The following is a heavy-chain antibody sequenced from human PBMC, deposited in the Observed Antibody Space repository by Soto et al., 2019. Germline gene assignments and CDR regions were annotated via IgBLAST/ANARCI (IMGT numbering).Heavy chain of an antibody. CDR3: AGEAGYCSRTSCYRRAFDT. CDR2: INTDGGSS. J-gene: IGHJ3*02. D-gene: IGHD2-2*01. CDR1: GFTFSGHW. V-gene: IGHV3-74*03. Sequence: EVQLVESGGDVVQPGGSLSLSCAASGFTFSGHWMHWVRQVPGKGLEWVSRINTDGGSSAYADSVKGRFAISRDNAKNTLYLQMNGLRAEDTAVYYCAGEAGYCSRTSCYRRAFDTWGQGTTVTVSS.